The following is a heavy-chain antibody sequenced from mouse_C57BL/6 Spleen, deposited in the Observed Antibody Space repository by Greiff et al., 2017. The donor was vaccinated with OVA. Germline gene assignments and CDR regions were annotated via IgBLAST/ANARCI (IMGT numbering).Heavy chain of an antibody. CDR3: TVSTGSAWFAY. Sequence: EVKVEESGGGLVQPGGSMKLSCVASGFTFSNYWMNWVRQSPEKGLEWVAQIRLKSDNYATHYAESVKGRFTISRDDSKSSVYLQMNNLRAEDTGIYYCTVSTGSAWFAYWGQGTLVTVAA. CDR1: GFTFSNYW. V-gene: IGHV6-3*01. CDR2: IRLKSDNYAT. J-gene: IGHJ3*01. D-gene: IGHD4-1*02.